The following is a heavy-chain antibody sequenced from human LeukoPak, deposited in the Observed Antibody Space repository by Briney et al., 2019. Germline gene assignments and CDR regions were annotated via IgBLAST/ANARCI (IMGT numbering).Heavy chain of an antibody. V-gene: IGHV3-15*01. D-gene: IGHD3-9*01. CDR2: IKSKTDGGTT. CDR3: TTEKYDILTGYFWGASDI. Sequence: GGSLRLSCAASGFTFSNAWMSWVRQAPWKGLEWVGRIKSKTDGGTTDYAAPVKGRFTISRDDSKNTLYLQMNGLKTEDTAVYYCTTEKYDILTGYFWGASDIWGQGTMVTVSS. CDR1: GFTFSNAW. J-gene: IGHJ3*02.